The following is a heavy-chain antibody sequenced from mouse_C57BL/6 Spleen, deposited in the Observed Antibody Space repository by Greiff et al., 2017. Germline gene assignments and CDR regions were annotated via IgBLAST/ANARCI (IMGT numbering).Heavy chain of an antibody. CDR1: GYTFTDYY. CDR3: ARSFYYDYDGGYFDY. Sequence: VQLQQSGPELVKPGASVKISCKASGYTFTDYYMNWVKQSHGKSLEWIGDINPNNGGTSYNQKFKGKATLTVDKSSSTAYMELRSLTSEDSAVYYCARSFYYDYDGGYFDYWGQGTTLTVSS. D-gene: IGHD2-4*01. V-gene: IGHV1-26*01. J-gene: IGHJ2*01. CDR2: INPNNGGT.